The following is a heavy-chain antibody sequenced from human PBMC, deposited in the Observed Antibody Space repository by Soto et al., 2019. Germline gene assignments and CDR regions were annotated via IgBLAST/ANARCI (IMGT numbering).Heavy chain of an antibody. D-gene: IGHD5-12*01. V-gene: IGHV4-31*03. CDR3: ARGLRGYSGYDYYYYMVV. Sequence: SETLSLTCTVSGGSISSGGYYWSWIRQQPGKGLEWIGYIYYSGSTYYNPSLKSRVTISVDTSKNQFSLKLSSVTAADTAVYYCARGLRGYSGYDYYYYMVVWGKGTTVTVSS. CDR2: IYYSGST. J-gene: IGHJ6*03. CDR1: GGSISSGGYY.